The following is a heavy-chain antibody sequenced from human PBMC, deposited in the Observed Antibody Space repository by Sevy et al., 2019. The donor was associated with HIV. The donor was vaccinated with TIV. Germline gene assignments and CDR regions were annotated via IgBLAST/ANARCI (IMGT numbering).Heavy chain of an antibody. CDR1: GFDFSTYD. CDR3: AKRERSYYDSSGNYDAFDV. J-gene: IGHJ3*01. CDR2: ISFDGSDK. Sequence: GGSLRLSCAASGFDFSTYDMHWVRQAPGKGLEWVAFISFDGSDKWYVDSVKGRFTISRDNSKNTPYVQMNTLRDEDTAVYYCAKRERSYYDSSGNYDAFDVWGQGTSVTVSS. D-gene: IGHD3-22*01. V-gene: IGHV3-33*03.